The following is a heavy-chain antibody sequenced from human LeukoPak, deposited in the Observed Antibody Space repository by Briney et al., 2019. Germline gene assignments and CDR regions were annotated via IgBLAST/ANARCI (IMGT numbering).Heavy chain of an antibody. CDR3: ARDKSGTTQGDLDY. V-gene: IGHV1-2*02. J-gene: IGHJ4*02. D-gene: IGHD1-1*01. CDR2: INPNSGGT. CDR1: GYNFTGYY. Sequence: ASVKVSCKASGYNFTGYYMHWVRQAPGEGLEWMGWINPNSGGTNYAQKFQGRVTMTRDTSISTAYMEVSRLRSEDTAVYYCARDKSGTTQGDLDYWGQGTLVTVSS.